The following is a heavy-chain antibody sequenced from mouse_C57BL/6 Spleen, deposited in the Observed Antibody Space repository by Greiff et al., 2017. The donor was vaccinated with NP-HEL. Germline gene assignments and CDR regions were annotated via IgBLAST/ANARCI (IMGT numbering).Heavy chain of an antibody. CDR1: GYTFTSYG. CDR2: IYPRSGNT. V-gene: IGHV1-81*01. D-gene: IGHD2-4*01. J-gene: IGHJ1*03. CDR3: ARDYDYDGGYFDV. Sequence: QVQLQQSGAELARPGASVKLSCKASGYTFTSYGISWVKQRTGQGLEWIGEIYPRSGNTYYNEKFKGKATLTADKSSSTAYMELRSLTSEDSAVYFCARDYDYDGGYFDVWGTGTTVTVSS.